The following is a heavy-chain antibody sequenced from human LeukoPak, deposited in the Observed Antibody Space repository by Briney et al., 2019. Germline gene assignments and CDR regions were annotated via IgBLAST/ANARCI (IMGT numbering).Heavy chain of an antibody. Sequence: GGSLRLSCAASGFTFSTYTMNWVRQAPGKGLEWVSSITSSCSYIYYADSVKGRFTISRDNAKNSLYLQMNSLRVEDTAVYYCARHVVAVGFDYWGQGTLVTVPS. CDR2: ITSSCSYI. CDR3: ARHVVAVGFDY. CDR1: GFTFSTYT. V-gene: IGHV3-21*01. D-gene: IGHD3-22*01. J-gene: IGHJ4*02.